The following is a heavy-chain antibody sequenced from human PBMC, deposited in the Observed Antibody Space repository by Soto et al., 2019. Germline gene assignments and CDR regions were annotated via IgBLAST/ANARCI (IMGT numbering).Heavy chain of an antibody. Sequence: GASVKVSCKASGYTFRTYYMHWVRQAPGQGLEWMGTLNPSGGTTTYAQNFQGRVTMTWDTSTTTLYMGLTSLRSEDTAVYFCARVTKPTLYYYGMDVWGQGTKVTVSS. CDR3: ARVTKPTLYYYGMDV. D-gene: IGHD2-2*01. J-gene: IGHJ6*02. CDR1: GYTFRTYY. V-gene: IGHV1-46*01. CDR2: LNPSGGTT.